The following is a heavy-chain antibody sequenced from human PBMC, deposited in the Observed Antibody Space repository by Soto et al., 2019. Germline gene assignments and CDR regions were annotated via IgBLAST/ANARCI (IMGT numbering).Heavy chain of an antibody. D-gene: IGHD2-21*01. CDR2: VYYSGSS. V-gene: IGHV4-59*01. CDR1: SGSISGYY. CDR3: AREYSRSWFDP. Sequence: SETLSLTCTVSSGSISGYYWNWIRQPPGRGLEWIGYVYYSGSSHYNPSLKSRVTISVDTSKNQISLNLSSVTAADTAVYYCAREYSRSWFDPWGQGTLVTVSS. J-gene: IGHJ5*02.